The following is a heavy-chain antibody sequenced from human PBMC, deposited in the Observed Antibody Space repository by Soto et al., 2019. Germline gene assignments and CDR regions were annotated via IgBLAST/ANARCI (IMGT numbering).Heavy chain of an antibody. V-gene: IGHV3-30*18. D-gene: IGHD6-13*01. CDR2: ISYDGSNK. J-gene: IGHJ3*02. Sequence: GGSLRLSCAASGFTFSSYGMHWVRQAPGKGLEWVAVISYDGSNKYYADSVKGRFTISRDNSKNTLYLQMNSLRVEDTAVYYCAKKQQQLVRNGLVGAFDIWGQGTMVTVSS. CDR1: GFTFSSYG. CDR3: AKKQQQLVRNGLVGAFDI.